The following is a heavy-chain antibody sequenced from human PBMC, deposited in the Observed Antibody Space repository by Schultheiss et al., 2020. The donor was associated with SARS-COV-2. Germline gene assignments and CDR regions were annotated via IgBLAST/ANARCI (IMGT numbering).Heavy chain of an antibody. CDR2: ISSSGSTI. CDR1: GFTFSSYS. CDR3: ARDLMSSSWYETYYGMDV. V-gene: IGHV3-48*01. Sequence: GGSLRLSCAASGFTFSSYSMNWVRQAPGKGLEWVSSISSSGSTIYYADSVKGRFTISRDNSKNTLYLQMNSLRAEDTAVYYCARDLMSSSWYETYYGMDVWGQGTTVTVSS. D-gene: IGHD6-13*01. J-gene: IGHJ6*02.